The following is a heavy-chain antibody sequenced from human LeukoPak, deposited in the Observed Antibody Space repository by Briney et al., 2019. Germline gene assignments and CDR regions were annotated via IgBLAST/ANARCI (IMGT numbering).Heavy chain of an antibody. V-gene: IGHV4-34*01. Sequence: SETLSLTCAVYGGSFNDYFWAWIRQPPGKGLEWIGEVYNGGSTNYNPSLKSRVIISVDTSKNQFSLRLSSVTAADTAVYYCARGRLGSVVFEGYYYFMDVWGKGTTVTVSS. J-gene: IGHJ6*03. CDR1: GGSFNDYF. CDR3: ARGRLGSVVFEGYYYFMDV. D-gene: IGHD3-22*01. CDR2: VYNGGST.